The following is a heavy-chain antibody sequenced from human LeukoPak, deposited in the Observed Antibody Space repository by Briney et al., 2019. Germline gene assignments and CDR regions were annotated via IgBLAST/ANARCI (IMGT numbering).Heavy chain of an antibody. J-gene: IGHJ4*02. V-gene: IGHV1-3*01. D-gene: IGHD3-10*01. Sequence: ASVKVSCKAPGYTFTSYAMHWVRQAPGQRLEWMGWINAGNGNTKYSQKFQGRVTITRDTSASTAYMELSSLRSEDTAVYYCARSRRYYGSGSYPNDYWGQGTLVTVSS. CDR3: ARSRRYYGSGSYPNDY. CDR2: INAGNGNT. CDR1: GYTFTSYA.